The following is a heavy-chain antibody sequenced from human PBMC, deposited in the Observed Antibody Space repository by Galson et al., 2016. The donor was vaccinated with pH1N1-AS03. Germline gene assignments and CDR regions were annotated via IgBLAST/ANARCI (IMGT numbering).Heavy chain of an antibody. J-gene: IGHJ4*02. CDR3: ARGASDSDY. Sequence: SLRLSCAASGFTFSGYYMTWIRQAPGKGLEWLSYISDSGTSIYYADSVKGRFTISRDNAKNSLYLQMNSLRAEDTAVYYCARGASDSDYWSQGALVIVSS. CDR1: GFTFSGYY. CDR2: ISDSGTSI. V-gene: IGHV3-11*01.